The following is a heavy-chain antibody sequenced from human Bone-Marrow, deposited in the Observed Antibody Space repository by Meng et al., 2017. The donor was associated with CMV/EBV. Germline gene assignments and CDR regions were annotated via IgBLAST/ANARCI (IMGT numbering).Heavy chain of an antibody. CDR1: GGSISSSSYY. V-gene: IGHV4-39*07. D-gene: IGHD6-25*01. CDR3: TRDTGTAAAPDY. Sequence: SETLSLTCTVAGGSISSSSYYWGWIRQPPGKGLEWIGSIYYSGSTYYNPSLKSRVTITVDTSKNQFSLKPSSVTAADTAVYYCTRDTGTAAAPDYWGPGTLVTVSS. J-gene: IGHJ4*02. CDR2: IYYSGST.